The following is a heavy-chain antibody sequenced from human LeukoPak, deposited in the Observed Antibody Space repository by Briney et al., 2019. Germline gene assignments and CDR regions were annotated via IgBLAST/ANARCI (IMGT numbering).Heavy chain of an antibody. J-gene: IGHJ3*02. D-gene: IGHD3-22*01. CDR2: INHSGGT. CDR3: ARDTLTYYDSSGYHYDAFDI. CDR1: GGSFSGYY. Sequence: SETLSLTCAVYGGSFSGYYWSWIRQPPGKGLEWIGEINHSGGTNYNPSLKSRVTISVDTSKNQFSLKLSSVTAADTAVYYCARDTLTYYDSSGYHYDAFDIWGQGTMVTVSS. V-gene: IGHV4-34*01.